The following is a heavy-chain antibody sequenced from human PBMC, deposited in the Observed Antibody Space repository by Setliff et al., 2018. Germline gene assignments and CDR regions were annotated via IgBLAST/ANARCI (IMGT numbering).Heavy chain of an antibody. V-gene: IGHV4-61*01. J-gene: IGHJ2*01. CDR3: VRGGSSVWAWYFDL. CDR2: IYYNGDT. Sequence: KPSETLSLTCAVSGASINSGTYYWNWLRQAPGKGLEWVGHIYYNGDTKYNPSLQSRVTMSVDTSKNQFSLKLTSVTAADTAVYYCVRGGSSVWAWYFDLWGRGTLVTVSS. D-gene: IGHD3-16*01. CDR1: GASINSGTYY.